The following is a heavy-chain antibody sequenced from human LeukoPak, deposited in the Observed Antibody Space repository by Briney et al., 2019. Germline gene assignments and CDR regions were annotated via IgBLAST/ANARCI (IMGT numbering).Heavy chain of an antibody. V-gene: IGHV3-30*02. D-gene: IGHD5-12*01. CDR3: AKDYGGYRYYYYYMDV. CDR1: GFTFSSYG. CDR2: IRYDGSNK. Sequence: PGGSLRLSCAASGFTFSSYGMHWVRQAPGKGLEWVAFIRYDGSNKYYADSVKGRFTISRDNSKNTLYLQMNSLRAEDTAVYYCAKDYGGYRYYYYYMDVWGKGTTVTVSS. J-gene: IGHJ6*03.